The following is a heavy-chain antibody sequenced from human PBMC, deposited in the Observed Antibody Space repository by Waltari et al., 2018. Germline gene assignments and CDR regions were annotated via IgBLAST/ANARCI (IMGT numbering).Heavy chain of an antibody. CDR3: ATLYSDYADY. CDR1: RFPFSRYA. V-gene: IGHV3-23*01. J-gene: IGHJ4*02. Sequence: EVHLLESGGDLVHPGGSLRLSCAASRFPFSRYAMTWVRQAPGRGLEWVARVGGDGAAPIYADSVKGRFTISRDNSKTTLYLQMNSLRVEDTAVYYCATLYSDYADYWGQGTLVTVSS. CDR2: VGGDGAAP. D-gene: IGHD4-4*01.